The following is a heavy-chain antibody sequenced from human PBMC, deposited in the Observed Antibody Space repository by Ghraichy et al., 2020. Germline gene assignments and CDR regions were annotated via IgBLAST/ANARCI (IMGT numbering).Heavy chain of an antibody. CDR2: IDWDDDK. D-gene: IGHD5-24*01. V-gene: IGHV2-70*04. CDR3: ARMADGYNHPFKY. Sequence: SGPTLVKPTQTLTLTCSFSGFSVSTSGMRVSWIRQPPGKALEWLARIDWDDDKFYSTSLKTRLTISKDTSKNQVVLTMTNMDPVDTATYYCARMADGYNHPFKYWGQGALVTVSS. CDR1: GFSVSTSGMR. J-gene: IGHJ4*02.